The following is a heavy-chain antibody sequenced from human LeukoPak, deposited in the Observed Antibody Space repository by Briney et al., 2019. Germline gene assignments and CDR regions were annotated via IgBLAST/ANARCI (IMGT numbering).Heavy chain of an antibody. J-gene: IGHJ4*02. CDR3: ASSRAYYYDSSGYYYFDY. D-gene: IGHD3-22*01. CDR2: IYTSGST. Sequence: SETLSLTCTVSGGSISSYYWSWIRQPAGEGLEWIGRIYTSGSTNYNPSLKSRVTMSVDTSKNQFSLKLSSVTAADTAVYYCASSRAYYYDSSGYYYFDYWGQGTLVTVSS. V-gene: IGHV4-4*07. CDR1: GGSISSYY.